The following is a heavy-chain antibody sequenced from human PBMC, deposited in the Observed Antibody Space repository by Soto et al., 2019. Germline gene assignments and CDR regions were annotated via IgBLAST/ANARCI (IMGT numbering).Heavy chain of an antibody. J-gene: IGHJ4*01. V-gene: IGHV1-3*04. CDR2: INTGNGNT. D-gene: IGHD2-21*01. CDR3: AKGSRMWTPDY. CDR1: GYTFTDYA. Sequence: ASVKVSCKSSGYTFTDYAMHWVHHAPGQRLEWMGWINTGNGNTKFSLKLQGRVTITTDTSATTAYMELTSLRSEDTAVYYCAKGSRMWTPDYWGHGTLVTVSS.